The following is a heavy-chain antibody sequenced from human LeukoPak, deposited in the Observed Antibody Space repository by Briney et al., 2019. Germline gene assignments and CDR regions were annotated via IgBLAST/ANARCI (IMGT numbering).Heavy chain of an antibody. CDR1: GFTFSDYY. V-gene: IGHV3-11*04. CDR3: AKVRWDNSGWYYLDY. J-gene: IGHJ4*02. D-gene: IGHD6-19*01. Sequence: PGGSLRLSCAASGFTFSDYYMSWIRQAPGRGLEWISYISSSSGGTIYYTGSVKGRFTISRDNAKNSLYLQMNSLRADDTAVYYCAKVRWDNSGWYYLDYWGQGTLVTVSS. CDR2: ISSSSGGTI.